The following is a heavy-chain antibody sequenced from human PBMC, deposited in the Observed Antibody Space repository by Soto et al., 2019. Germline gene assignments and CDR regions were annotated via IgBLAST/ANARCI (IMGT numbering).Heavy chain of an antibody. CDR1: GYTFTSYY. J-gene: IGHJ4*02. V-gene: IGHV1-46*03. D-gene: IGHD2-15*01. CDR3: ARDQSSELDY. Sequence: ASVKVACKASGYTFTSYYMHWVRQAPGQGLEWMGIINPSGGSTSYAQKFQGRVTMNRDTSTSTVYMELSSLRSEDTAVYYCARDQSSELDYWGQGTLVTVSS. CDR2: INPSGGST.